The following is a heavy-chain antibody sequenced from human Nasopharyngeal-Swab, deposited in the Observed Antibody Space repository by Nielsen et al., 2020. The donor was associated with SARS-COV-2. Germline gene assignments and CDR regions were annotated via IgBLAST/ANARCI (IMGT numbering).Heavy chain of an antibody. CDR3: ARISPIPDSYYDAFDI. D-gene: IGHD2-21*01. CDR2: IRSGAHNYAT. J-gene: IGHJ3*02. Sequence: GSLRLSCAASGFTFTDSAMQWVRQASGKGLQWVGRIRSGAHNYATTYAASVKGRFTISRDDSRNTAYLQMNSLKTEDTGVYYCARISPIPDSYYDAFDIWGQGTMVTVSS. CDR1: GFTFTDSA. V-gene: IGHV3-73*01.